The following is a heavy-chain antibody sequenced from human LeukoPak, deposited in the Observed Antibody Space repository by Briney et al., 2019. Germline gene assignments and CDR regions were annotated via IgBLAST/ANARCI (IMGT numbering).Heavy chain of an antibody. J-gene: IGHJ5*02. CDR1: GGTLSSYA. Sequence: GSSVKVSCKASGGTLSSYAISWVRQAPGQGLEWMGGIIPIFGTANYAQKFQGRVTITTDESTSTAYMELSSLRSEDTAVYYCARASLRYSSSWGFDPWGQGTLVTVSP. V-gene: IGHV1-69*05. CDR3: ARASLRYSSSWGFDP. D-gene: IGHD6-13*01. CDR2: IIPIFGTA.